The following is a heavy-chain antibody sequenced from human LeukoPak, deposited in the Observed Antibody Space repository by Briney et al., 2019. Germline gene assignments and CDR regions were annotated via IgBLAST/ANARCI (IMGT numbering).Heavy chain of an antibody. D-gene: IGHD1-26*01. Sequence: ASVKVSCKASGYTFTSYGISWVRQAPGQQLEWMGWISAYNVNTNYAQKLQGRVTMTTDTSTSTADMELRSLRSDDTAVYYCARANLVGANYYFDYWGQGTLVTVSS. CDR2: ISAYNVNT. V-gene: IGHV1-18*01. J-gene: IGHJ4*02. CDR3: ARANLVGANYYFDY. CDR1: GYTFTSYG.